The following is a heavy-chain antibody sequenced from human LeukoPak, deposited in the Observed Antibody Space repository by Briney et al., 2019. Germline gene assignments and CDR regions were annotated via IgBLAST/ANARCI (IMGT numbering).Heavy chain of an antibody. J-gene: IGHJ3*02. CDR2: ISSSSSYI. CDR1: GFTFSNAW. D-gene: IGHD4-17*01. V-gene: IGHV3-21*01. Sequence: GGSLRLSCAASGFTFSNAWMNWVRQAPGKGLEWVSSISSSSSYIYYADSVKGRFTISRDNAENSLYLQMNSLRAEDTAVYYCARAERYGDYGAFDIWGQGTMVTVSS. CDR3: ARAERYGDYGAFDI.